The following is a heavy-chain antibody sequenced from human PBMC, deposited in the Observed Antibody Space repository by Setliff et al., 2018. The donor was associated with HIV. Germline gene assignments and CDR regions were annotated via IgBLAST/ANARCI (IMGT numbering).Heavy chain of an antibody. J-gene: IGHJ4*02. CDR2: ISYDGSNM. CDR1: GFTYSNHA. D-gene: IGHD3-3*01. Sequence: GGSLRLSCSASGFTYSNHAIHWVRQAPGKGLEWVAVISYDGSNMLYADSVKGRFTISRDNSKKTVYLQMDSLRPEDTAVYYCARVPSYYNFWSGYYFDYWGQGTLVTVSS. CDR3: ARVPSYYNFWSGYYFDY. V-gene: IGHV3-30*04.